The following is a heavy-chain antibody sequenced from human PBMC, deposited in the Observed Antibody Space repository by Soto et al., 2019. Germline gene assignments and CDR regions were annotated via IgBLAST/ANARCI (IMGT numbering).Heavy chain of an antibody. CDR3: ARGDSTDCSNGVCSFFYNHDMDV. CDR1: GGTFSSYA. V-gene: IGHV1-69*06. CDR2: IIPIFGTA. D-gene: IGHD2-8*01. J-gene: IGHJ6*02. Sequence: SVKVSCKASGGTFSSYAISWVRQAPGQGLEWMGGIIPIFGTANYAQKFQGRVTITADKSTSTAYMELSRLTSDDTAIYYCARGDSTDCSNGVCSFFYNHDMDVWGQGTTVTVSS.